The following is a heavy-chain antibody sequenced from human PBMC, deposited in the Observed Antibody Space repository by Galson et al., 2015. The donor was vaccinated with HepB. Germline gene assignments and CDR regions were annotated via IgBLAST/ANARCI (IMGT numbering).Heavy chain of an antibody. CDR2: INHSGST. V-gene: IGHV4-34*01. D-gene: IGHD6-13*01. CDR1: GGSFSGYY. CDR3: ASSHKYSSRNYYYYYMDV. J-gene: IGHJ6*03. Sequence: ETLSLTCAVYGGSFSGYYWSWIRQPPGKGLEWIGEINHSGSTNYNPSLKSRVTISVDTSKNQFSLKLSSVTAADTAVYYCASSHKYSSRNYYYYYMDVWGKGTTVTVSS.